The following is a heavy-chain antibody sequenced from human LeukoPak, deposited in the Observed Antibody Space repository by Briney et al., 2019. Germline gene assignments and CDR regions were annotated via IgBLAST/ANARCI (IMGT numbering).Heavy chain of an antibody. D-gene: IGHD6-13*01. J-gene: IGHJ6*03. CDR2: IYDSGST. CDR3: ARDRFRAAAGRNYYYMDV. CDR1: GGSISSYY. V-gene: IGHV4-59*01. Sequence: SETLSLTCAVSGGSISSYYGSWIRQPPGKGLEWSGYIYDSGSTNYNPSLKSRVTISVDTSKNQFSLKLSSVTAADTAVYYCARDRFRAAAGRNYYYMDVWGKGTTVTVSS.